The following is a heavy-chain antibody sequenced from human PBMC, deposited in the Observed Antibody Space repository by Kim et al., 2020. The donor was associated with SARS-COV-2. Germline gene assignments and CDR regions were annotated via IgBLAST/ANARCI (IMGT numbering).Heavy chain of an antibody. J-gene: IGHJ6*02. V-gene: IGHV1-18*01. D-gene: IGHD1-1*01. Sequence: KLQGRVTMTTDTSTSTAYMELRSLRSDDTAVYYCARDSGPPPIDYGMDVWGQGTTVTVSS. CDR3: ARDSGPPPIDYGMDV.